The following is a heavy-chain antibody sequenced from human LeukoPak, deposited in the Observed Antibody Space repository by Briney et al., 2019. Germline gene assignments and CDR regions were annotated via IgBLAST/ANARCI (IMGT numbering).Heavy chain of an antibody. J-gene: IGHJ4*02. CDR1: GFTFSSFG. CDR2: VSYDGSNK. CDR3: AKDLVKGIVVVPAAVPLYFDY. Sequence: GGSLRLSCAASGFTFSSFGMHWVRQAPGKGREWVAVVSYDGSNKYYADSAKGRSTISRDNSKNTLYLQMNSLRAEDTAVYYCAKDLVKGIVVVPAAVPLYFDYWGQGTLVTVSS. V-gene: IGHV3-30*18. D-gene: IGHD2-2*01.